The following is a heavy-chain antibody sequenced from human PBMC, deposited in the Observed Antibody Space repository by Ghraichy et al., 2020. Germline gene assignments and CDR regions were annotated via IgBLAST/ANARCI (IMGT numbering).Heavy chain of an antibody. J-gene: IGHJ4*02. CDR2: ISSSSSTI. V-gene: IGHV3-48*01. CDR1: GFTFSSYS. D-gene: IGHD3-16*01. CDR3: ARVITNYDYAFFDY. Sequence: GGSLRLSCAASGFTFSSYSMNWVRQAPGKGLEWVSYISSSSSTIYYADSVKGRFTISRDNAKNSLYLQMNSLRAEDTAVYYCARVITNYDYAFFDYWGQGTLVTVSS.